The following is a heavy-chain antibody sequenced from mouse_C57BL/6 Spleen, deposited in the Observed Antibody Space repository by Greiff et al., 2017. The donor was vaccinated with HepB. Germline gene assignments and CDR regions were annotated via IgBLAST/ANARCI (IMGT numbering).Heavy chain of an antibody. Sequence: QVQLQQSGAELVRPGSSVKLSCKASGYTFTSYWMHWVKQRPIQGLEWIGNIDPADSETHYTHKFKGKATMTGDKSSNTAYMQLSSLTSEDSAVYYCAREGVRGNPYAMDYWGQGTSVTVSS. V-gene: IGHV1-52*01. D-gene: IGHD2-1*01. CDR1: GYTFTSYW. J-gene: IGHJ4*01. CDR3: AREGVRGNPYAMDY. CDR2: IDPADSET.